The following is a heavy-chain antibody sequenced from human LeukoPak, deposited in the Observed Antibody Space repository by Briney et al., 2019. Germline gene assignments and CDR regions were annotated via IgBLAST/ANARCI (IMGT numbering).Heavy chain of an antibody. CDR2: IRSKAYGGTT. CDR1: GFTFSSYS. V-gene: IGHV3-49*03. Sequence: GGSLRLSCAASGFTFSSYSMSWFRQAPGKGLEWVGFIRSKAYGGTTEYAASVKGRFTISRDDSKSIAYPQMNSLKTEDTAVYYCTRDLAGLLTAEGYWFDPWGQGTLVTVS. D-gene: IGHD1-14*01. CDR3: TRDLAGLLTAEGYWFDP. J-gene: IGHJ5*02.